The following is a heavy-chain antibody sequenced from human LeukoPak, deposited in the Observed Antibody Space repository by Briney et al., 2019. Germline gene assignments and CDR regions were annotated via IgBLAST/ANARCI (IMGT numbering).Heavy chain of an antibody. D-gene: IGHD6-6*01. CDR1: GGSISSSY. J-gene: IGHJ4*02. CDR2: INHSGST. CDR3: ARYRPSIAAPLDH. V-gene: IGHV4-34*01. Sequence: SSETLSLTCTVSGGSISSSYWSWIRQPPGKGLEWIGEINHSGSTNYNPSLKSRVTISVDTSKNQFSLKLSSVTAADTAVYYCARYRPSIAAPLDHWGQGTLVTVSS.